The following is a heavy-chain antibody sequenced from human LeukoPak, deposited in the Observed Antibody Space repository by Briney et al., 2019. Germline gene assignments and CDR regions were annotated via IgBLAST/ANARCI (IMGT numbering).Heavy chain of an antibody. CDR3: ASPIAVASLVDY. J-gene: IGHJ4*02. V-gene: IGHV3-74*01. Sequence: GGSLRLSCAASGFTFSSYWMHWVRQAPGKGLVWVSRINSDGSSTSYADSVKGRFTISRDNAKNTLYLQMNSLRAEDTAVYYCASPIAVASLVDYWGQGTLVTVSS. CDR1: GFTFSSYW. D-gene: IGHD6-19*01. CDR2: INSDGSST.